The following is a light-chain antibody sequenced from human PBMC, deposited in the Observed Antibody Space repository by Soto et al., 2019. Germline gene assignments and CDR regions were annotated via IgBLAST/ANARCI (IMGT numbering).Light chain of an antibody. V-gene: IGKV3-20*01. CDR3: QQCGSAPFT. J-gene: IGKJ4*01. CDR1: QSLSRSY. CDR2: GTS. Sequence: EVVLAQCPVALSVSPGERTTLSCRASQSLSRSYMAWYQQRPGQAPRLLIYGTSNRATGIPNRFSGSGSGTDFTLTITRLEPEDVAVYYCQQCGSAPFTFGGGTKVEI.